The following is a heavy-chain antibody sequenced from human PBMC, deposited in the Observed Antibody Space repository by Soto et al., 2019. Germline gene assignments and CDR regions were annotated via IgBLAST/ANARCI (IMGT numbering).Heavy chain of an antibody. V-gene: IGHV4-39*01. D-gene: IGHD3-22*01. CDR2: IYYSGRT. J-gene: IGHJ3*01. Sequence: PSETLSLTCTVSVGSISSTTYYWGWIRQPPGKGLEWIGTIYYSGRTYYNPSLESRVTISVDTSKNQFSLKMNFVTAADTAVYYCARHSSLGSGYYHWGQGTMVTVSS. CDR1: VGSISSTTYY. CDR3: ARHSSLGSGYYH.